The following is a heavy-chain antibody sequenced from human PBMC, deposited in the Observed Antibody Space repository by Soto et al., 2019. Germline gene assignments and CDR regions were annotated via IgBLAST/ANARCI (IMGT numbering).Heavy chain of an antibody. CDR1: GDSVSSGSSQ. D-gene: IGHD6-13*01. J-gene: IGHJ4*02. V-gene: IGHV4-61*01. CDR3: ASASIITAAFDY. Sequence: QVHLQESGPGLVKPSETLSLTCTVSGDSVSSGSSQWSWIRQPPGKGLEWIGYIYSSETTSYNPSRKSRVTIPVETSKNQFSLKLRAVTAADTAVYYCASASIITAAFDYWGQGTLVTVSS. CDR2: IYSSETT.